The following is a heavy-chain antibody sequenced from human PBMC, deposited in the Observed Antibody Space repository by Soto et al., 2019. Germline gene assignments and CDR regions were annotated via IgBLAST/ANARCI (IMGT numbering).Heavy chain of an antibody. V-gene: IGHV1-3*01. J-gene: IGHJ5*02. CDR3: ARDQGHDYGENWFDP. Sequence: GASVKVSCKASGYTFTSYAMHWVRQAPGQRLEWMGWINAGSGNTKYSQKFQGRVTITRDTSASTAYMELSSLRSEDTAVYYCARDQGHDYGENWFDPWGQGTLVSVSS. D-gene: IGHD4-17*01. CDR2: INAGSGNT. CDR1: GYTFTSYA.